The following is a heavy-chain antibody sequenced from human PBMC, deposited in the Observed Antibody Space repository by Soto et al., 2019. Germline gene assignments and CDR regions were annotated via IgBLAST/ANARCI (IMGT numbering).Heavy chain of an antibody. D-gene: IGHD3-22*01. CDR3: ARDRVTMIVGDAFAI. Sequence: PGGSLRLSCAASGFTFSSYGMHWVRQAPGKGLEWVAVIWYDGSKKYYADSVKGRFTISRDNSKNTLYLQMNSLRAEDTAVYYCARDRVTMIVGDAFAIWGQGTMVTVSS. V-gene: IGHV3-33*01. CDR2: IWYDGSKK. CDR1: GFTFSSYG. J-gene: IGHJ3*02.